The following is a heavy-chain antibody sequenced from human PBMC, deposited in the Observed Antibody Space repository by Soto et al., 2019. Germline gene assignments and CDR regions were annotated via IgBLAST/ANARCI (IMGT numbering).Heavy chain of an antibody. D-gene: IGHD3-3*01. J-gene: IGHJ6*02. V-gene: IGHV3-23*01. CDR1: GFIFTSYA. CDR3: ARDNYDFWSGYYSTGGYYGMDV. CDR2: INVDDNT. Sequence: GGSLRLSCAASGFIFTSYAMSWVRQAPGKGLEWDSSINVDDNTYYAESVRGRFTISRDNSKNSLYLQMNSLRAEDTAVYYCARDNYDFWSGYYSTGGYYGMDVRGQGTAVTVSS.